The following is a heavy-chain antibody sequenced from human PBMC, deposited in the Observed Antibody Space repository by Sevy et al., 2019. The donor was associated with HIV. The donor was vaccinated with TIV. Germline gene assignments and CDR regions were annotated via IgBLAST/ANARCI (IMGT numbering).Heavy chain of an antibody. V-gene: IGHV3-23*01. J-gene: IGHJ4*02. CDR1: GFTFSKYS. Sequence: GGSLRLSCAASGFTFSKYSMSWVRQPPGKGLEWVSTLSFGCGKINYADSVKGRFTISRDNSKSSVYLQMNSLRPEDTAVYYCAREGCTKPHDYWGQGTLVTVSS. CDR2: LSFGCGKI. CDR3: AREGCTKPHDY. D-gene: IGHD2-8*01.